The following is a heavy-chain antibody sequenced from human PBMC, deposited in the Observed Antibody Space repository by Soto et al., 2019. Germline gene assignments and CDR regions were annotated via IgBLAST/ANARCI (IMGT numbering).Heavy chain of an antibody. CDR2: INPNSGVT. CDR1: GFDVYY. Sequence: SVKVSWRASGFDVYYLHWVRQAPVQGLEWIGRINPNSGVTKYAQQFQGRVTLTRDPSITTAFMDLVSLHFDDTAVYYCALERQLNSPSDGFDIWGQGTMVTVSS. D-gene: IGHD6-13*01. V-gene: IGHV1-2*02. J-gene: IGHJ3*02. CDR3: ALERQLNSPSDGFDI.